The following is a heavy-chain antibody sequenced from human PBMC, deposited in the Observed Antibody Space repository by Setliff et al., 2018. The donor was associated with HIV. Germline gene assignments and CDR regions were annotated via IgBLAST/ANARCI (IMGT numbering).Heavy chain of an antibody. J-gene: IGHJ4*02. D-gene: IGHD3-9*01. V-gene: IGHV4-59*08. CDR3: ARVYYDILTGYGYFEG. CDR1: GDSISPYY. CDR2: ISYSGSA. Sequence: PSETLSLTCTVSGDSISPYYWSWIRQSPGKGLEWIAYISYSGSANYNPSLKSRVTISVDTSDNKFSLKLSSVTAADTAVYYCARVYYDILTGYGYFEGWGQGTLVTVSS.